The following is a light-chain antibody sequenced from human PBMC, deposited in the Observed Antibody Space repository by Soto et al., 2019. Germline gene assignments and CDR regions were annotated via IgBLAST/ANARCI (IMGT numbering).Light chain of an antibody. CDR1: SSDVGGYNY. CDR2: EVS. CDR3: SSYTSTGHVV. V-gene: IGLV2-14*01. J-gene: IGLJ2*01. Sequence: QSALTQPAPVSGSPGQPITIPCTGTSSDVGGYNYVSWYQQYPGKAPTLAIYEVSNRPSAVSNRFSGSKSGKTASLIISGLQAADEAEYYCSSYTSTGHVVFGGGTKVTVL.